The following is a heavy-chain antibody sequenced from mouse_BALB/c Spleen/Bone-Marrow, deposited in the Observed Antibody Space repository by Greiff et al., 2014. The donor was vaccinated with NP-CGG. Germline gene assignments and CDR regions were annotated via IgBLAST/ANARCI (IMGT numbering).Heavy chain of an antibody. V-gene: IGHV1-54*01. Sequence: ESGAELVRPGTSVKVSCKASGYAFTNYLIGWVKQRPGQGLEWIGMINPGSGGTNYNEKFKGKATLTADKSSSTAYMQLSSLTADDSAVYFCARRDGSYFDYWGQGTTLTVSA. D-gene: IGHD3-3*01. CDR2: INPGSGGT. CDR3: ARRDGSYFDY. CDR1: GYAFTNYL. J-gene: IGHJ2*01.